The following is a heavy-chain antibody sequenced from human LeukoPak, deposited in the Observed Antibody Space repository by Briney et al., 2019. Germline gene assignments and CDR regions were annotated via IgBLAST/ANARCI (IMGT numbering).Heavy chain of an antibody. Sequence: GASVKVSCKVSGYTLTELSMHWVRQAPGKGLEWMGGFDPEDGETIYAQKFQGRVTMTEDTSTDTAYMELSSLRSEGTAVYYCAAFIAAAGDEVFAIDIWGQGTMVTVSS. D-gene: IGHD6-13*01. CDR1: GYTLTELS. CDR3: AAFIAAAGDEVFAIDI. V-gene: IGHV1-24*01. CDR2: FDPEDGET. J-gene: IGHJ3*02.